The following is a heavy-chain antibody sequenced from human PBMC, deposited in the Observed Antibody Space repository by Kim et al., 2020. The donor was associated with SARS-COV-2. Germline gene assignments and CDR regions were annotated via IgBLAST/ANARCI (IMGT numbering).Heavy chain of an antibody. Sequence: GGSLRLSCEVSGFAVSDHYMSWIRQAPGKGLEWIAYISVSGDTIRYAPSVKGRFTISRDTGRNSLFLQMDGLRAEDTALYYCARDKVYTGFDYWGQGTRVTASS. D-gene: IGHD5-18*01. CDR1: GFAVSDHY. CDR2: ISVSGDTI. CDR3: ARDKVYTGFDY. V-gene: IGHV3-11*01. J-gene: IGHJ4*02.